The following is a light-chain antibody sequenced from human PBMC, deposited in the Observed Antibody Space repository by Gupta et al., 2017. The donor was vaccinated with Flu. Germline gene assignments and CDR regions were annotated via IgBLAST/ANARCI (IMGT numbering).Light chain of an antibody. J-gene: IGKJ3*01. CDR2: GPS. CDR1: RSVTNGY. Sequence: DSATSSCRASRSVTNGYWAWYQQRPGQAPRLLIYGPSTRATGIPDRFSGSASGTQFTLTIDRLEAEDFAVYYCQQYAGSSFIFGHGTKVEIK. V-gene: IGKV3-20*01. CDR3: QQYAGSSFI.